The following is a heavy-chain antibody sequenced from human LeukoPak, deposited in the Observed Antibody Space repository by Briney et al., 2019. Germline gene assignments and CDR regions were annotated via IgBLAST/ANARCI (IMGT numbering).Heavy chain of an antibody. V-gene: IGHV3-21*01. CDR2: ISRSSSYI. D-gene: IGHD1-26*01. CDR3: ARAYSGRYGLGYYYMDV. Sequence: GGSLRLSCAGSGFTFSSYSMNWVRQAPRKGLEGVSSISRSSSYIYYADSVKGRFTTSRYNAKNSLYLQMNSLRADDTAVYYCARAYSGRYGLGYYYMDVWGKGTTVTISS. J-gene: IGHJ6*03. CDR1: GFTFSSYS.